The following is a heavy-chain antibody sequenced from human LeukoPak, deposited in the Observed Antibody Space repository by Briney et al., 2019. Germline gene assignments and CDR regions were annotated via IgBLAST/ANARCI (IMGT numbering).Heavy chain of an antibody. CDR1: GYSFTSYW. CDR2: IYPGDSDT. V-gene: IGHV5-51*01. Sequence: GESLKISCKGSGYSFTSYWIGWVRQLPGKGLEWMGIIYPGDSDTRYSPSFQGQVTISADKSISTAYLQWSSLKASDTAMYYCARQERPYSSPPNAFDIWGQGTMVTVSS. CDR3: ARQERPYSSPPNAFDI. J-gene: IGHJ3*02. D-gene: IGHD6-13*01.